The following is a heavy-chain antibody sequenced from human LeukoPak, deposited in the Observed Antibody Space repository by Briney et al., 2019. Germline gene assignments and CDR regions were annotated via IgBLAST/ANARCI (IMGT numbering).Heavy chain of an antibody. CDR2: IYTSGST. CDR1: GGSISSYY. D-gene: IGHD3-22*01. J-gene: IGHJ3*02. CDR3: ARDLPKSITMIVVDKTNDAFDI. Sequence: SETLSLTCTVSGGSISSYYWSWIRQPAGKGLEWIGRIYTSGSTNYNPSLKSRVTMSVDTSKNQFSPKLSSVTAADTAVYYCARDLPKSITMIVVDKTNDAFDIWGQGTMVTVSS. V-gene: IGHV4-4*07.